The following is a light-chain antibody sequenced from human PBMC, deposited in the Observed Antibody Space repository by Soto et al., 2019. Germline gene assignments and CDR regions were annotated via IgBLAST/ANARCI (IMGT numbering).Light chain of an antibody. CDR1: QSVSSSY. V-gene: IGKV3-20*01. CDR2: GAY. CDR3: QQYGSSPFT. Sequence: ESVLTQSPGTLSMSPGERATLSCRASQSVSSSYSAWYQQKPGQAPRLLIYGAYRRATGIPDRFSGSGSGTDFTLTISRLEPEDFAVYYCQQYGSSPFTFGPGTKVDIK. J-gene: IGKJ3*01.